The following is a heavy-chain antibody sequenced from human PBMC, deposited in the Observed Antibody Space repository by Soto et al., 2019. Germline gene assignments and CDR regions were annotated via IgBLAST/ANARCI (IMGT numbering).Heavy chain of an antibody. V-gene: IGHV1-69*01. CDR3: ARRSYYYGSGSYSDYYGMDV. D-gene: IGHD3-10*01. CDR2: IIPIFGTA. J-gene: IGHJ6*02. CDR1: GGTFSSYA. Sequence: QVQLVQSGAEVKKPGSSVKVSCKASGGTFSSYAISWVRQAPGQGLEWMGGIIPIFGTANYAQKFQGRVTITADESTSTAYMELSSLRSEDTAVYYCARRSYYYGSGSYSDYYGMDVWGQGTTVTVSS.